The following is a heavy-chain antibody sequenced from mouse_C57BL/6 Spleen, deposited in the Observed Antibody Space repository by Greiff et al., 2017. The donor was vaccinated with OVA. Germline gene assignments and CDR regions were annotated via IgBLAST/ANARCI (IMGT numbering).Heavy chain of an antibody. V-gene: IGHV3-6*01. J-gene: IGHJ4*01. D-gene: IGHD1-1*01. Sequence: EVHLVESGPGLVKPSQSLSLTCSVTGYSITSGYYWNWIRQFPGNKLEWMGYISYDGSNNYNPSLKNRISITRDTSKNQFFLKLNSVTTEDTATYYCAREDYGSSPTYYAMDYWGQGTSVTVSS. CDR1: GYSITSGYY. CDR2: ISYDGSN. CDR3: AREDYGSSPTYYAMDY.